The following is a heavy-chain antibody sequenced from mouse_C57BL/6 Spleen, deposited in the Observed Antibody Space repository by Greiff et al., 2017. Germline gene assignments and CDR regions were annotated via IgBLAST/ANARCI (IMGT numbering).Heavy chain of an antibody. CDR1: GYAFSSSW. Sequence: QVQLQQSGPELVKPGASVKISCKASGYAFSSSWMNRVKQRPGKGLEWIGRIDPGDGDTNYNGKFKGKATLTADKSSSTAYMQLSSLTSEDSAVYFCARSPSWDYWGQGTTLTVSS. V-gene: IGHV1-82*01. CDR3: ARSPSWDY. J-gene: IGHJ2*01. CDR2: IDPGDGDT.